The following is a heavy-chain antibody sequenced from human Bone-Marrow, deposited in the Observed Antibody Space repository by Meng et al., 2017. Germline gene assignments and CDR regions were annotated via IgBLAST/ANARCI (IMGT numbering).Heavy chain of an antibody. CDR1: GLRFTDAW. D-gene: IGHD6-13*01. CDR3: ATGAAAADH. Sequence: GESLKISCVASGLRFTDAWLCWVRQAPGKGLGWVGRIERNSDGGTIHYAATVKGRFTISRDDSRNTLYPQMDSLINEDTAVYFCATGAAAADHWGQGTLVTVSS. J-gene: IGHJ4*02. CDR2: IERNSDGGTI. V-gene: IGHV3-15*04.